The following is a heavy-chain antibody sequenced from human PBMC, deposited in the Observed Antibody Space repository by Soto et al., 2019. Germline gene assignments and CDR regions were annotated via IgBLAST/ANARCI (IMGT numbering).Heavy chain of an antibody. CDR2: INPSGGTT. CDR1: GYPLTGNY. V-gene: IGHV1-46*03. J-gene: IGHJ4*02. Sequence: QVQLVQSGAEVKKPGASVKVSCTASGYPLTGNYIHWVRQGPGEGLEWMGKINPSGGTTRYGQKFQGRVRMTRDTSTSTVYMEMSSLRSDDTAVYYCARGEPHSSGWNFDYWGQGTLVIVSP. CDR3: ARGEPHSSGWNFDY. D-gene: IGHD6-19*01.